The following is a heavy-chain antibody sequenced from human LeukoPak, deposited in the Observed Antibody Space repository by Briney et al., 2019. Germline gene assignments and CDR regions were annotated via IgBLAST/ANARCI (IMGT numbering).Heavy chain of an antibody. Sequence: PGGSLRLSCAASGFTFSNAWMSWVRQAPGKGLEWVGRIKSKTDGGTTDYAAPVKGRFTISRDDSKNTLYLQMNSLKTEGTAVYYCTTQRTYCSGGSCNDYWGQGTLVTVSS. CDR2: IKSKTDGGTT. CDR3: TTQRTYCSGGSCNDY. J-gene: IGHJ4*02. D-gene: IGHD2-15*01. V-gene: IGHV3-15*01. CDR1: GFTFSNAW.